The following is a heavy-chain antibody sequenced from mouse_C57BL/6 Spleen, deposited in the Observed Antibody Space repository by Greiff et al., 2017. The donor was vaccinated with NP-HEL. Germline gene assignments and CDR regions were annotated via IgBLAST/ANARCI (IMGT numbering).Heavy chain of an antibody. V-gene: IGHV1-64*01. CDR3: ARGDSTMVTTEAY. D-gene: IGHD2-2*01. J-gene: IGHJ3*01. Sequence: QVQLQQPGAELVKPGASVKLSCKASGYTFTSYWMHWVKQRPGQGLEWIGMIHPNSGSTNYNEKFKSKATLTVDKSSSTAYMQLSSLTPEDSAVYYFARGDSTMVTTEAYWGQGTLVTVSA. CDR1: GYTFTSYW. CDR2: IHPNSGST.